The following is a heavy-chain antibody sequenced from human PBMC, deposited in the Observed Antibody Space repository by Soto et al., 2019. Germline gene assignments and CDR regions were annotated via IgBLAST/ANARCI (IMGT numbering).Heavy chain of an antibody. Sequence: GGSLRLSCAASGFTFSSYAMHWVRQAPGKGLEWVAVISYDGSNKYYADSVKGRFTISRDNSKNTLYLQMNSLRAEDTAVYYCARDRYYDSSGYLAPHYWGQGTQVTVSS. CDR3: ARDRYYDSSGYLAPHY. CDR2: ISYDGSNK. CDR1: GFTFSSYA. J-gene: IGHJ4*02. D-gene: IGHD3-22*01. V-gene: IGHV3-30-3*01.